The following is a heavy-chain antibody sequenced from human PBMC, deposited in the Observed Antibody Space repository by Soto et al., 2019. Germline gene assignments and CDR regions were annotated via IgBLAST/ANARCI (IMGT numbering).Heavy chain of an antibody. CDR2: ISYVGSNK. CDR3: ARDLPSITMVRGVISYYYGMDV. J-gene: IGHJ6*02. CDR1: GFTFSSYG. Sequence: PGGSLRLSCAASGFTFSSYGMHWVRQAPGKGLEWVAVISYVGSNKYYADSVKGRFTISRDNAKNSLYLQMNSLRAEDTAVYYCARDLPSITMVRGVISYYYGMDVWGQGTTVTVSS. V-gene: IGHV3-30*03. D-gene: IGHD3-10*01.